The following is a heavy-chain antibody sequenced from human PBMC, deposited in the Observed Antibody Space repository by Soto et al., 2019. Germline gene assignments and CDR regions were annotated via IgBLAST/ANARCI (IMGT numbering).Heavy chain of an antibody. Sequence: EVLLVGSGGGPVKPGGSLRLSCTASGFRFSSYGMNWVRQAPGKGLEWVSSISSGSSFINYADSVKGRFTISRDNAKNSLYLQMNSLRADDTAIYYCTRVLLGGYYGSDFDFWGQGTQVTVS. J-gene: IGHJ4*02. CDR3: TRVLLGGYYGSDFDF. V-gene: IGHV3-21*01. CDR2: ISSGSSFI. CDR1: GFRFSSYG. D-gene: IGHD1-26*01.